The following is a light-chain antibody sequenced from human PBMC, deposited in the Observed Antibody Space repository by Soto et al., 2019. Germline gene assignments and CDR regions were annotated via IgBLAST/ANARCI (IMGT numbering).Light chain of an antibody. CDR2: AAS. CDR1: HDITSY. V-gene: IGKV1-39*01. Sequence: DIQMTQSPSSLSASVGDRVTITCQARHDITSYLNWYQQRPGKAPKLLIFAASSLQSGVPSRFSGSGSGTDFTLTISSLQPEDFATYHCQQSYSSPFTFGPGTKVDI. J-gene: IGKJ3*01. CDR3: QQSYSSPFT.